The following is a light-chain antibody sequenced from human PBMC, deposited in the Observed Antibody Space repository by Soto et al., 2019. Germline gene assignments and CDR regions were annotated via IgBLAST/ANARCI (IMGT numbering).Light chain of an antibody. V-gene: IGKV3-20*01. CDR1: QSVSSY. Sequence: EIVLTQSPGNLALSPRGRANLSWRASQSVSSYLAWYQQKPGQAPRLLIYDASNRATGIPARFSGSGSGTEFTLTISSLQSEDFAVYYCQQYGRSPQTFGQGTNVDIK. CDR3: QQYGRSPQT. CDR2: DAS. J-gene: IGKJ1*01.